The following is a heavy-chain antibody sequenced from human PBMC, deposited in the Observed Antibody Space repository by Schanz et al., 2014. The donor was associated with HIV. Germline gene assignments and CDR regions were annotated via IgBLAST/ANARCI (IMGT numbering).Heavy chain of an antibody. J-gene: IGHJ6*02. CDR3: ASDLSVYSSSSSV. CDR2: INPNSGGT. D-gene: IGHD6-13*01. CDR1: GYTFSDYD. Sequence: QVQLVQSGAEVTEPGASVKVSCEASGYTFSDYDINWVRQAPGQGLEWMGWINPNSGGTNYAQKFQGRVTMTRDTSISTAYMELSRLRSDDTAVYYCASDLSVYSSSSSVWGQGTTVTVSS. V-gene: IGHV1-2*02.